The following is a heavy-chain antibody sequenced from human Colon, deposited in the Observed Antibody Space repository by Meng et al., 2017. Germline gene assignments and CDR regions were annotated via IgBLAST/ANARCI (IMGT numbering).Heavy chain of an antibody. V-gene: IGHV3-74*01. J-gene: IGHJ4*02. CDR3: ARENGGNSDFDY. CDR1: GFTFSSYW. CDR2: INSDGSST. Sequence: GESLKISCAVSGFTFSSYWMHWVRQAPGKGLVWVSRINSDGSSTSYADSVKGRFTISRDNAKLYLQMNSLRAEDTAVYYCARENGGNSDFDYWGQGTRVTGYS. D-gene: IGHD4-23*01.